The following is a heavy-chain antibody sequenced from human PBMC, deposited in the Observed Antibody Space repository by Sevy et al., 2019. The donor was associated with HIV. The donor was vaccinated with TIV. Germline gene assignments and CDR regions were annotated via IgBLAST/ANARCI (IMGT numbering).Heavy chain of an antibody. V-gene: IGHV3-23*01. D-gene: IGHD3-22*01. CDR3: AKDFPDVYYYDSSATVDY. CDR1: GIAFSTYA. Sequence: GGSLRLSCAASGIAFSTYAMFWVRQAPGKGLEWVSSISASGYSTYYADSVKGRFTLSRDNSRNTLDLQMNSLRADDTAVYYCAKDFPDVYYYDSSATVDYWGQGTLVTVSS. CDR2: ISASGYST. J-gene: IGHJ4*02.